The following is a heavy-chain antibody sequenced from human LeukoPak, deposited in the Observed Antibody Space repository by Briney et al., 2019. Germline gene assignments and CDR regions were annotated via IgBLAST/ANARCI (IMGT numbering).Heavy chain of an antibody. D-gene: IGHD6-13*01. V-gene: IGHV3-7*01. Sequence: GGSLRLSCEASGFTFSSYWMSWVRQAPGKGLEWVANIKQDGSEKYYVDSVKGRFTISRDNAKKSLYMQMKRLRAEDTAMYYCASDSAGNDYWGQGTLVTVSS. CDR1: GFTFSSYW. CDR3: ASDSAGNDY. CDR2: IKQDGSEK. J-gene: IGHJ4*02.